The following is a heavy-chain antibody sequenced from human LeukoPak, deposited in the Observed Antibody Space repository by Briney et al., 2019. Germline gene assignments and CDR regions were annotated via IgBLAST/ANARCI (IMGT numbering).Heavy chain of an antibody. D-gene: IGHD5/OR15-5a*01. CDR2: FGISGTI. J-gene: IGHJ4*02. Sequence: AGGSLRLSCAASGFAVNTYDMHWVRQAPGEGPQWIAYFGISGTIYYADSVRGRFTISRDSAKNSLYLQMNGLRVDDTAIYDCAGYGVYPYWGQGTPVTVSS. V-gene: IGHV3-48*01. CDR1: GFAVNTYD. CDR3: AGYGVYPY.